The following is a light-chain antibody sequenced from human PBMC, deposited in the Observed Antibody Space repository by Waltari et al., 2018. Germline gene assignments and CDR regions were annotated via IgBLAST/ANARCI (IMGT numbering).Light chain of an antibody. J-gene: IGKJ2*01. CDR1: QYTNIY. Sequence: DIQMTQSPTSLSAFVGDSVTITCRESQYTNIYINWYQQKPGNAPKLVIYAASTLQSGVPSRFSGSGSGTDFTLTISSLQPEDFATYYCQQSYSHPQTFGQGTKLEI. CDR2: AAS. CDR3: QQSYSHPQT. V-gene: IGKV1-39*01.